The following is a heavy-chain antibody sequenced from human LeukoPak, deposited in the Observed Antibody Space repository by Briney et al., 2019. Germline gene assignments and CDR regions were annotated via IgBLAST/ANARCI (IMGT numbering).Heavy chain of an antibody. CDR1: GYTFTGYY. J-gene: IGHJ4*02. D-gene: IGHD3-10*01. CDR3: ARPDYYGSGSYGGVYFDY. V-gene: IGHV1-2*02. Sequence: ASVKVSCKASGYTFTGYYMHWVRQAPGQGLEWMGWINPNSGGTNYAQKFQGRVTMTRDTSICTAYMELSRLRSDDTAVYYCARPDYYGSGSYGGVYFDYWGQGTLVTVSS. CDR2: INPNSGGT.